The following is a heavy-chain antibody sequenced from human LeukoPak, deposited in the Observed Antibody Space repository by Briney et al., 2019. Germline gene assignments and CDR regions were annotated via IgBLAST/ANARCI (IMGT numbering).Heavy chain of an antibody. CDR2: ITGGGETT. D-gene: IGHD6-19*01. Sequence: GGSLRLSCTASGFTFSSYAMSWVRQAPGKGLAWVSLITGGGETTYYGDSVTGRFTISRDNSKNTVHLQMNSLRVEDTAVYFCAREVAGRIEYWGQGALVTVSS. CDR3: AREVAGRIEY. J-gene: IGHJ4*02. CDR1: GFTFSSYA. V-gene: IGHV3-23*01.